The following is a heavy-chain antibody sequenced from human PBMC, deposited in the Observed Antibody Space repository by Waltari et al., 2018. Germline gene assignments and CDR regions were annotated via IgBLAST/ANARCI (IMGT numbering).Heavy chain of an antibody. V-gene: IGHV4-39*01. J-gene: IGHJ4*02. CDR1: GGSISSSIYY. Sequence: QLQLQESGPGLVKPSETLSLTCTVSGGSISSSIYYWGWIRQPPGKGLEWIGSIHFSGSTYYNPSLKRRVTISVDTSKNQFSLRLSSVTAADTAVYYCARIIGYCSSTSCDGGWGQGTLVTVSS. CDR3: ARIIGYCSSTSCDGG. D-gene: IGHD2-2*01. CDR2: IHFSGST.